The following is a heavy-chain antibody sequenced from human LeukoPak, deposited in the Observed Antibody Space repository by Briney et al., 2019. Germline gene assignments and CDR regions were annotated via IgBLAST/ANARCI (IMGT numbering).Heavy chain of an antibody. Sequence: GGSLRLSCAASGFIFSDYSMSWIRQAPGKGLEWVSYISTHSTYTHYADSVRGRFTVSSDNAKNSLYLQMNSLRAEGTAVYYCAPYYYASGSSDWGQGTLVTVSP. CDR3: APYYYASGSSD. V-gene: IGHV3-11*03. CDR1: GFIFSDYS. CDR2: ISTHSTYT. J-gene: IGHJ4*02. D-gene: IGHD3-10*01.